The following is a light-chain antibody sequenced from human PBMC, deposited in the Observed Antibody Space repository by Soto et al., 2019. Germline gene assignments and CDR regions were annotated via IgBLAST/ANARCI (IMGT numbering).Light chain of an antibody. J-gene: IGKJ2*01. V-gene: IGKV3-15*01. CDR1: QSVSSN. CDR3: KQYNTWYT. Sequence: EIVMTQSPATLSVSPGERATLSCRASQSVSSNLAWFQQKPGQAPRLLIYAASTRATGIPARFSGSGSGTAFTITISSLQSEDFAVYYCKQYNTWYTFGQGTKLQIK. CDR2: AAS.